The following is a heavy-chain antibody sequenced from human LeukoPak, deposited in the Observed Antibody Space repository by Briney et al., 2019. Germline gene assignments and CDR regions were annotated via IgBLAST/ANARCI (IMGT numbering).Heavy chain of an antibody. CDR2: IYYSGTT. CDR3: ARHLRIAAAGTFDY. D-gene: IGHD6-13*01. CDR1: GGSISSYY. Sequence: SETLSLTCTVSGGSISSYYWSWIRQPPGKGLEWIGYIYYSGTTNYNPSLKSRVTISVDTSKNQFSLKVSSVTAADTAVYYCARHLRIAAAGTFDYWGQGTLVTVSS. V-gene: IGHV4-59*08. J-gene: IGHJ4*02.